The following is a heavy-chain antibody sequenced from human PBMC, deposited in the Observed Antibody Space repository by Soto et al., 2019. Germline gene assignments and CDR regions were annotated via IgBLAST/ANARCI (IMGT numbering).Heavy chain of an antibody. CDR1: GFTFSSYA. J-gene: IGHJ1*01. Sequence: GGSLRLSCAASGFTFSSYAMHWVRQAPGKGLEWVAVISYDGSNKYYADSVKGRFTISRHNSKNTLYLQMNSLRAEDTAVYYCARIGGIAAAAQYFQHWGQGTLVTVSS. V-gene: IGHV3-30*04. CDR2: ISYDGSNK. CDR3: ARIGGIAAAAQYFQH. D-gene: IGHD6-13*01.